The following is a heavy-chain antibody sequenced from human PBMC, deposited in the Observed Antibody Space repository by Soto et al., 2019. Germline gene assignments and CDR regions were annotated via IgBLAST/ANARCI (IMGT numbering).Heavy chain of an antibody. CDR3: ARGGYCSSTSGYTGPPYYYGMDV. D-gene: IGHD2-2*02. V-gene: IGHV1-24*01. CDR2: FDPEDGNT. Sequence: GASVKVSCKVSGYTLTELSMHWVRQAPGKGLEWMGGFDPEDGNTNYAQKLQGRVTMTTDTSTSTAYLELRSLRSDDTAVYYCARGGYCSSTSGYTGPPYYYGMDVWGQGTTVTVSS. CDR1: GYTLTELS. J-gene: IGHJ6*02.